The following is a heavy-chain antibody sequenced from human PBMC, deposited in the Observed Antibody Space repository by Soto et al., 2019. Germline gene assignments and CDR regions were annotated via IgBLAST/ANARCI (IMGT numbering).Heavy chain of an antibody. CDR2: ISAYNANT. CDR3: ARTTSAYEYYYYGMDV. J-gene: IGHJ6*02. D-gene: IGHD5-12*01. V-gene: IGHV1-18*01. Sequence: ASVKVSCKASGYTFTSYGISWVRQAPGRGLEWMGWISAYNANTNYAQNLQDRVTMTTDTSTSTAYMELRSLRSDDTAVYFCARTTSAYEYYYYGMDVWGQGTTVTVS. CDR1: GYTFTSYG.